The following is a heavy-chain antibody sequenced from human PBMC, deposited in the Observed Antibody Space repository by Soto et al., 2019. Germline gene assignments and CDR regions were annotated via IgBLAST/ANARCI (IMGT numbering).Heavy chain of an antibody. V-gene: IGHV1-69*01. CDR3: ALGLRGYHIDS. J-gene: IGHJ4*02. Sequence: QVHLLQSGSEVKKPGSSVKVSCRASGDTLSNSAFSWVRQAPGQGLEWMGGIIPIFGTTSYAQKLQGRVILTADESTTTVYMELMSLRSEDTALYFCALGLRGYHIDSWGQGTQVTVSS. CDR2: IIPIFGTT. CDR1: GDTLSNSA. D-gene: IGHD2-15*01.